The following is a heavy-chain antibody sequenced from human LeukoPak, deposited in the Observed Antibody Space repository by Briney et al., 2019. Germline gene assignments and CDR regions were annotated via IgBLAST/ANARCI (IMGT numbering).Heavy chain of an antibody. Sequence: ASVKVSCKASGYTFTDYYLHWVRQAPGKGLEWMGGFDPEDGETIYAQKFEGRVTTTEDTSTDTAYMELSSLRSEDTAVYYCATRGYSSGWYGDYWGQGTLVTVSS. V-gene: IGHV1-24*01. CDR1: GYTFTDYY. CDR3: ATRGYSSGWYGDY. D-gene: IGHD6-19*01. CDR2: FDPEDGET. J-gene: IGHJ4*02.